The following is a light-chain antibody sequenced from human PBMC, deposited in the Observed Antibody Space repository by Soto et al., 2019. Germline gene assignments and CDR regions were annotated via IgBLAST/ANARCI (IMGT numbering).Light chain of an antibody. CDR3: QQYGSSPRT. V-gene: IGKV3-20*01. Sequence: EIVLTQSPGTLSLSPGERATLACRASQSVSSSYLAWYQQKPGQAPRLLIYGASSRATGIPDRFSGSGSGTDFTLTISRLEPEDFAVYYCQQYGSSPRTFGGGTKWESK. CDR1: QSVSSSY. CDR2: GAS. J-gene: IGKJ4*01.